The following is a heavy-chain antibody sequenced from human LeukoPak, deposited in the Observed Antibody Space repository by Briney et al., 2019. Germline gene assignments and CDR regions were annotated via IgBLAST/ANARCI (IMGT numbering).Heavy chain of an antibody. Sequence: SETLSLTCTVSGGSISSYYWSWIRQPPGKGLEWIGYIYYSGSTNYNPSLKSRVTISVDTSKNQFSLKLSSVTAADTAVYFCARHSAHSSTNDAFDIWGQGTMVTVSS. D-gene: IGHD6-13*01. CDR3: ARHSAHSSTNDAFDI. V-gene: IGHV4-59*08. CDR1: GGSISSYY. CDR2: IYYSGST. J-gene: IGHJ3*02.